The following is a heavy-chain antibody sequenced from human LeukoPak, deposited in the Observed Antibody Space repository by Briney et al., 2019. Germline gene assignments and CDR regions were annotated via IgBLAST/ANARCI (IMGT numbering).Heavy chain of an antibody. CDR3: ARDSYDSSGYYWASNDY. J-gene: IGHJ4*02. CDR2: ISSSSSSYI. Sequence: GESLRLSCAASGFTFNNYNMIWVRQAPGKGLEWVSSISSSSSSYIYYADSVKGRFTISRDNAKNSLYLQMNSLRAEDTAVYYCARDSYDSSGYYWASNDYWGQGTLVTVSS. D-gene: IGHD3-22*01. V-gene: IGHV3-21*01. CDR1: GFTFNNYN.